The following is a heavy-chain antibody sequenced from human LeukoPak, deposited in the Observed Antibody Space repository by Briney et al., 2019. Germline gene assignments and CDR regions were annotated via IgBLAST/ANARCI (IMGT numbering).Heavy chain of an antibody. CDR3: ARGTYYYGSGSYYMPVAFDY. D-gene: IGHD3-10*01. CDR1: GYTFTGYD. V-gene: IGHV1-8*01. Sequence: ASVKVSCRASGYTFTGYDINWVRQATGQGLEWMGWMNPNSGNTGYAQKFQGRVTMTRNTSISTAYMELSSLRSEDTAVYYCARGTYYYGSGSYYMPVAFDYWGQGTLVTVSS. CDR2: MNPNSGNT. J-gene: IGHJ4*02.